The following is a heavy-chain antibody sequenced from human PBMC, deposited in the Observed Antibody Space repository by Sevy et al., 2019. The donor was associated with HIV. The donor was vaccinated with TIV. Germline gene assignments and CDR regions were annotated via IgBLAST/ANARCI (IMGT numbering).Heavy chain of an antibody. J-gene: IGHJ6*02. CDR2: IRSKAYGGTT. V-gene: IGHV3-49*03. CDR1: GFTFGDYA. CDR3: TRGGTPSWDGMDV. D-gene: IGHD1-1*01. Sequence: GGSLRLSCTASGFTFGDYAMSWFRQAPGKGLEWVGFIRSKAYGGTTEYAASVKGRFTISRDDSKSIAYLQMNSLKTEDTAVYYCTRGGTPSWDGMDVWGQGTTVTVSS.